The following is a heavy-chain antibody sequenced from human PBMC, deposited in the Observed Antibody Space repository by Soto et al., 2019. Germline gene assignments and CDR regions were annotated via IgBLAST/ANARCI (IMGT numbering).Heavy chain of an antibody. CDR3: AKVLTGDLDY. Sequence: QVQLVESGGGVVQPGRSLRLSCAASGFTFSSYGMNWVRQAPGKGLEWVAFISYDEKNKDYADSVKGRFTISRDNSKNTLYLQMNSLRAEDTAVYYCAKVLTGDLDYWGQGPLVTVSS. V-gene: IGHV3-30*18. J-gene: IGHJ4*02. CDR2: ISYDEKNK. CDR1: GFTFSSYG. D-gene: IGHD7-27*01.